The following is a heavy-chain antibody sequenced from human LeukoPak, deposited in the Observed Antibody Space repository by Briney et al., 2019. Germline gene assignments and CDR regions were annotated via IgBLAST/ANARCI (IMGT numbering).Heavy chain of an antibody. Sequence: GGSLRLSCAASGFTFSSYWMHWLRQAPGKRLVWVSRINIDGSSTSYADSVKGRFTISRDNAKNTLYLQMNSLRAEDTAVYYCARVQGVVTQRGAFDIWGQGTMVTVSS. CDR2: INIDGSST. D-gene: IGHD4-23*01. CDR1: GFTFSSYW. J-gene: IGHJ3*02. CDR3: ARVQGVVTQRGAFDI. V-gene: IGHV3-74*01.